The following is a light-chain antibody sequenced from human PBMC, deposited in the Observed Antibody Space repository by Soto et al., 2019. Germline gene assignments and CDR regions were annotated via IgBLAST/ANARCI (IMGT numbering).Light chain of an antibody. CDR1: QGVSSG. V-gene: IGKV3-15*01. Sequence: EIVMTQSPTTLSPSPGERATLSCRASQGVSSGLAWYRQKPGKAPKLLIYPAFSRQTGVPARFSGSGSGTDFTLTISSLQSEDFAAYYCQQSNSCPLTFGQGTKVDIK. CDR2: PAF. CDR3: QQSNSCPLT. J-gene: IGKJ1*01.